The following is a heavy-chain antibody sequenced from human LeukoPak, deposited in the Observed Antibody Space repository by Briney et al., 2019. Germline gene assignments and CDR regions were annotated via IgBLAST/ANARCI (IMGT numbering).Heavy chain of an antibody. J-gene: IGHJ4*02. Sequence: GASVKVACKASGYTFTGYYMHWVRQAPGQGLEWMGWINPNSGGTNYAQKFQGRVTMTRDTSISTAYMELSRLRSDDTAVYYCASEAVIAVAGNDYWGQGTLVTVSS. CDR1: GYTFTGYY. CDR3: ASEAVIAVAGNDY. V-gene: IGHV1-2*02. CDR2: INPNSGGT. D-gene: IGHD6-19*01.